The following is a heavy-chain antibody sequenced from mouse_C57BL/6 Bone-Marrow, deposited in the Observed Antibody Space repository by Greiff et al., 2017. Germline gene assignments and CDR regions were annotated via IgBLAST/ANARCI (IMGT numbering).Heavy chain of an antibody. CDR3: ASKGASTATLAY. CDR1: GYTFTSYW. J-gene: IGHJ3*01. CDR2: IHPNSGST. D-gene: IGHD3-2*01. V-gene: IGHV1-64*01. Sequence: QVQLQQPGAELVKPGASVKLSCKASGYTFTSYWMHWVKQRPGQGLEWIGMIHPNSGSTNYNEKFKSKATLTVDKSSSTAYMQLSSLTSEDSAVYYCASKGASTATLAYWGQGTLVTVSA.